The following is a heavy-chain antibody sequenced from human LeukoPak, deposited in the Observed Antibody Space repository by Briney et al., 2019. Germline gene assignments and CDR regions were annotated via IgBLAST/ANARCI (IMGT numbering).Heavy chain of an antibody. V-gene: IGHV1-2*02. D-gene: IGHD3-22*01. Sequence: ASVKVSCKASGYTFTGYYIHWVRQAPGQGLEWMGWINPHSGGTNYAQKFQGGVTMTRDTSITTAYMELSSLRSDDTAVYYCASDTYYYDSTGLGHWFDPWGQGTLVTVSS. J-gene: IGHJ5*02. CDR2: INPHSGGT. CDR1: GYTFTGYY. CDR3: ASDTYYYDSTGLGHWFDP.